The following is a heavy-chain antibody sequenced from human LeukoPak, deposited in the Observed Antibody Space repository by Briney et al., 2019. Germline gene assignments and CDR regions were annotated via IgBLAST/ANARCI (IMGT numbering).Heavy chain of an antibody. CDR1: GFSFGGYA. J-gene: IGHJ4*02. Sequence: GGSLRLSCTASGFSFGGYAMSWVRQVPGKGLEWLGLIRSKAYGETTEYAASVKNRFTISRDDSKSIAYLQMNSLKTEDTAVYSCTATYYYGSGTYRYFDYWGQGTLVTVSS. CDR2: IRSKAYGETT. V-gene: IGHV3-49*04. CDR3: TATYYYGSGTYRYFDY. D-gene: IGHD3-10*01.